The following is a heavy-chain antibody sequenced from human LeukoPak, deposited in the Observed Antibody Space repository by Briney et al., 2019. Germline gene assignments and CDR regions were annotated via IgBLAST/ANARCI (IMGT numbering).Heavy chain of an antibody. CDR2: IKEDGTET. CDR1: GCMFSSNW. J-gene: IGHJ4*02. D-gene: IGHD5-24*01. Sequence: GGSLRLSCAASGCMFSSNWMSWVRLAPGKGLEWVANIKEDGTETYYVDSVKGRFTISRDNAKNSLYLQMNSLRVEDTAVYYCAKEGRSLQTYWGQGTLVTVSS. V-gene: IGHV3-7*03. CDR3: AKEGRSLQTY.